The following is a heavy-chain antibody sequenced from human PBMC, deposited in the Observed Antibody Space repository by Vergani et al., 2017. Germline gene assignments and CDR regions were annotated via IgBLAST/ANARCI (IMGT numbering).Heavy chain of an antibody. CDR3: ARGDRWGLRVSAPGYY. CDR1: GYTLNTYV. J-gene: IGHJ4*02. Sequence: QLQLVPSECELKMPGSSVMLSCKSSGYTLNTYVMNWVRQVPGQGVEWRGSYNTNTGSQMFAPGFTGRFVFVLDTSANTAYLQIRNLKTEDTAVYYCARGDRWGLRVSAPGYYWGQGTLVSVSS. V-gene: IGHV7-4-1*02. D-gene: IGHD4-23*01. CDR2: YNTNTGSQ.